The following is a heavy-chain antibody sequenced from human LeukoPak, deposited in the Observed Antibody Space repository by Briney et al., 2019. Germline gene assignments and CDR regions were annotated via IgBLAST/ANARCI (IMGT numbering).Heavy chain of an antibody. CDR1: GGSISSYY. CDR2: IYYSGST. V-gene: IGHV4-59*01. Sequence: SETLSLTCTVSGGSISSYYWSWIRQPPGKGLEWIGYIYYSGSTNYNPSLKSRVTISVDTSKNQFSLKLSSVTAADTAVYYCARVVLGPGYYYGMDVWGQGTTVTVSS. CDR3: ARVVLGPGYYYGMDV. J-gene: IGHJ6*02.